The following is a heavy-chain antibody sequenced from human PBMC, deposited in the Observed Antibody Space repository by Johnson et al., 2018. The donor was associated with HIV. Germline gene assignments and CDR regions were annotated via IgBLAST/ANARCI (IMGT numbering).Heavy chain of an antibody. CDR1: GFIFSDSY. CDR2: ISSRGTTI. D-gene: IGHD2/OR15-2a*01. CDR3: ATSMGESDAFDI. J-gene: IGHJ3*02. Sequence: QVQLVESGGGVVQPGRSLRLSCAASGFIFSDSYMTWIRQAPGKGLELVSYISSRGTTIYDADSVRGRFTISRDNAKKSLYLQMSSLRAEDTAVYYCATSMGESDAFDIWGQGTMVTVSS. V-gene: IGHV3-11*04.